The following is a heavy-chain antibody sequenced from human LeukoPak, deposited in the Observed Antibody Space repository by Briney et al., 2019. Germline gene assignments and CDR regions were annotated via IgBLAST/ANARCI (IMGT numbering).Heavy chain of an antibody. CDR3: ARESSSSWEYYYYGMDV. V-gene: IGHV4-59*01. D-gene: IGHD6-13*01. CDR1: GCSISSYY. Sequence: SETLSLTCTGSGCSISSYYWSWLRQPPGKGLEWIGYIYYSGGTNYNPSLKSRVTTSVDTSKNQYSLKLSSVTAADTAVYYCARESSSSWEYYYYGMDVWGQGTTVTVSS. CDR2: IYYSGGT. J-gene: IGHJ6*02.